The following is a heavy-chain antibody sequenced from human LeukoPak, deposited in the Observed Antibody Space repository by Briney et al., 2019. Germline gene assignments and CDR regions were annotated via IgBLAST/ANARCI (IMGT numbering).Heavy chain of an antibody. J-gene: IGHJ6*03. CDR3: ARRIVGATTSDYYYYYMDV. CDR1: GYSFTSYS. V-gene: IGHV5-51*01. CDR2: FYPGVSDT. Sequence: GESLNFPCKGSGYSFTSYSIGWSRQIPGKGLDWIGIFYPGVSDTRYSPSFQGQVTISADKSISTAYLQWSSLKASDTAMYYCARRIVGATTSDYYYYYMDVWGKGTTVTVSS. D-gene: IGHD1-26*01.